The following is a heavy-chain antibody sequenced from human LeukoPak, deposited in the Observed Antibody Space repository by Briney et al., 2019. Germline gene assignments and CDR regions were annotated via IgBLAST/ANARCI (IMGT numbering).Heavy chain of an antibody. J-gene: IGHJ3*02. CDR2: ISSDGSTI. CDR3: ARAIIVATKAAFDI. Sequence: GGSLRLSCAASEFTVSDYYMSWIRQAPGKGLEWVSYISSDGSTIYYADSVKGRFTISRDNAKNSLYLQMNSLRAEDTAVYYCARAIIVATKAAFDIWGQGTMVTVSS. CDR1: EFTVSDYY. V-gene: IGHV3-11*04. D-gene: IGHD5-12*01.